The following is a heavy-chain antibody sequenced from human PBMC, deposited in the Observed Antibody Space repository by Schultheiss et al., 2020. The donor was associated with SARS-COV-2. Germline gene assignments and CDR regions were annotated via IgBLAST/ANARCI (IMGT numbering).Heavy chain of an antibody. V-gene: IGHV4-59*08. CDR2: IHYSGST. CDR1: GDSIRSYY. Sequence: SETLSLTCTVSGDSIRSYYWNWIRQPPGKGLEWIGCIHYSGSTNYNPSLKSRVTISVDTSKNQFSLKLSSVTAADTAVYYCARRYSSSSGLGFDSWGQGTLVTVSS. CDR3: ARRYSSSSGLGFDS. J-gene: IGHJ5*01. D-gene: IGHD6-6*01.